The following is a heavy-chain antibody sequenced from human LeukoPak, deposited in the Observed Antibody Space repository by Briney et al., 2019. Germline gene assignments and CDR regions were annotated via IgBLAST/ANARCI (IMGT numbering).Heavy chain of an antibody. V-gene: IGHV5-51*01. CDR3: ARGNSGNWFDP. J-gene: IGHJ5*02. D-gene: IGHD4-23*01. Sequence: GESLKISCKGSGYSFSGYWIVWVRQMPGKGLEWMGIIYPGDSETRYSPSLQGQATMSADKSTSTAYLQWSSLKASDTAMYYCARGNSGNWFDPWGQGTLVTVSS. CDR1: GYSFSGYW. CDR2: IYPGDSET.